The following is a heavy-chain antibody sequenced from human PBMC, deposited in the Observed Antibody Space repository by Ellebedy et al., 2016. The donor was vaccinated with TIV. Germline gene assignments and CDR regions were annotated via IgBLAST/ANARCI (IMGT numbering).Heavy chain of an antibody. CDR1: GGSFSGYY. CDR2: INHSGST. CDR3: ARGYDIGDYYLDS. Sequence: SETLSLTXAVYGGSFSGYYWSWIRQPPGKGLEWIGEINHSGSTNYNPSLKSRVTISVDTSKNQFSLKLSSVTAADTAVYYCARGYDIGDYYLDSWGQGTLVTVSS. J-gene: IGHJ4*02. D-gene: IGHD3-22*01. V-gene: IGHV4-34*01.